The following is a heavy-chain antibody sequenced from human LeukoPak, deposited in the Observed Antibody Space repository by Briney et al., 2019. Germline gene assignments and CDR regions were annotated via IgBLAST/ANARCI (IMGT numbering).Heavy chain of an antibody. D-gene: IGHD2-8*02. J-gene: IGHJ4*02. V-gene: IGHV4-4*02. CDR1: AGPITMLNC. CDR3: QGENAAWSFFFY. CDR2: VSVSGLS. Sequence: SETLSLTYGGCAGPITMLNCLRWVRQTPGQGPEWIGEVSVSGLSDYNPSLRGRVTMSLDTSKNHLSLRLTSVTAADTAVYLCQGENAAWSFFFYWGQGTLVTV.